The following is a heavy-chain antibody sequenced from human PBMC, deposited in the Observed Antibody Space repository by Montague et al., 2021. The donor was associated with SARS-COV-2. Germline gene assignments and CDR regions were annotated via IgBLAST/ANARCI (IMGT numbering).Heavy chain of an antibody. CDR1: GGSFSGYY. V-gene: IGHV4-34*01. CDR2: INHGGST. CDR3: ARLRDGVVPSPILGIGPYFTYYYMDV. J-gene: IGHJ6*03. D-gene: IGHD2-2*02. Sequence: SETLSLTCAVHGGSFSGYYWNWIRQCPGKGLEWIGEINHGGSTNYNPSLKNRLTISTDTSKNQFSLKLTSVAATDTAVYYCARLRDGVVPSPILGIGPYFTYYYMDVWAKGTTVTVS.